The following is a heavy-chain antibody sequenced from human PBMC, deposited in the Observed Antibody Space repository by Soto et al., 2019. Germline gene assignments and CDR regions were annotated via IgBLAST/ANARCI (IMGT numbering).Heavy chain of an antibody. CDR2: ISGGAGDT. CDR3: AKDFFEADY. V-gene: IGHV3-23*01. J-gene: IGHJ4*02. CDR1: GFTFSSYA. D-gene: IGHD3-3*01. Sequence: EVQLLESGGGLVQPGGSLRLSCAASGFTFSSYAMNWVRQAPGKGLEWVSTISGGAGDTYYADSVKGRFTISRDISKNTLYLQMNSLRAEDTAVYYCAKDFFEADYWGQGTLVTVSS.